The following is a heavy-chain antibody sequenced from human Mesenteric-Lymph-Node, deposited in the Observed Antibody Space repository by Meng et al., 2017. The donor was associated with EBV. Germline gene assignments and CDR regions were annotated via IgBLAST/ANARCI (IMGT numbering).Heavy chain of an antibody. V-gene: IGHV6-1*01. Sequence: VTLEQSGPGLVKPSQTLSLTCDISGESVSSNSAAWNWIRQSPLRGLEWLGRTYYMSKWYNDYAVSVKSRISINPDTSKNQFSLQLNSVTPEDTAVYYCARATSGFDSWGQGTLVTVSS. CDR3: ARATSGFDS. J-gene: IGHJ4*02. CDR2: TYYMSKWYN. D-gene: IGHD2-2*01. CDR1: GESVSSNSAA.